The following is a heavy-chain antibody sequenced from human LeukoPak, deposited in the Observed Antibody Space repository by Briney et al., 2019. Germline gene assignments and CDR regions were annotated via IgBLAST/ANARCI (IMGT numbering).Heavy chain of an antibody. Sequence: SETLSLTCTVSGASISSGNYYWSWIRHPPGKGLEWIGYIYYSGSTYYKPSLKSRLTISVDTSRNQFSLELSSVTAADTAVYYCARDVFAGWYYQWGQGTLVTVSS. CDR2: IYYSGST. V-gene: IGHV4-30-4*01. D-gene: IGHD2-2*01. CDR3: ARDVFAGWYYQ. J-gene: IGHJ4*02. CDR1: GASISSGNYY.